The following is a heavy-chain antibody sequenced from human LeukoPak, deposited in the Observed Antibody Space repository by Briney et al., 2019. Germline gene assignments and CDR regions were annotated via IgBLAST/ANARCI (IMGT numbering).Heavy chain of an antibody. CDR1: GFIVRSNH. CDR2: IRSKTNSYAT. Sequence: GGSLRLSCAAFGFIVRSNHINWVRQASGKGLEWVGRIRSKTNSYATSYAASVKGRFALSRDDSKNTAYLQMNSLKTEDTAVYYCTRYNVGFESWGQGTLVTVSS. CDR3: TRYNVGFES. D-gene: IGHD1-1*01. J-gene: IGHJ4*02. V-gene: IGHV3-73*01.